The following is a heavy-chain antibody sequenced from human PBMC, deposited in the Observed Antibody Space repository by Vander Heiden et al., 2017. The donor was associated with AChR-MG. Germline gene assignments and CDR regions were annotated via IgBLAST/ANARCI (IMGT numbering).Heavy chain of an antibody. CDR1: GGSIRSYY. V-gene: IGHV4-4*07. CDR2: IYTSGST. Sequence: QVQLQESGPGLVKPSETLSLTCTVSGGSIRSYYWSWIRQPAGKGLEWIGRIYTSGSTNYNPSLKSRVTMSVDTSKNQFSLKLSSVTAADTAVYYCARSLASTVLWFGELLLDWGQGTLVTVSS. CDR3: ARSLASTVLWFGELLLD. D-gene: IGHD3-10*01. J-gene: IGHJ4*02.